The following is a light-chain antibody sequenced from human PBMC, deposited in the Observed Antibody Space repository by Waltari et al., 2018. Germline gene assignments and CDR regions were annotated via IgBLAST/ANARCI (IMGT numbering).Light chain of an antibody. V-gene: IGKV3-20*01. CDR1: QSVSRF. J-gene: IGKJ1*01. CDR3: QKYGTLPAT. CDR2: EAS. Sequence: EIVLTQSPGTLSLPPGERATLSCRASQSVSRFLAWYQQKPGQAPRLLIYEASSRATDIPDRFSGSGSGTDFSLTISRLEPEDFAVYCCQKYGTLPATFGQGTKVEIK.